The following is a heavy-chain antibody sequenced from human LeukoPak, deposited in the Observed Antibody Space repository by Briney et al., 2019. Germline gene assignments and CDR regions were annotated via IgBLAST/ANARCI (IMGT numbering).Heavy chain of an antibody. CDR2: IYYSGST. V-gene: IGHV4-39*07. CDR3: ARVPHYHYYNMDV. J-gene: IGHJ6*03. CDR1: GGSSSSSSYY. Sequence: SETLSLTCTISGGSSSSSSYYWGWIRQPPGKGLEWIGSIYYSGSTYYNPSLKSRVTISVDTSKNQFSLKLSSVTAADTAVYYCARVPHYHYYNMDVWGKGTTVTVSS.